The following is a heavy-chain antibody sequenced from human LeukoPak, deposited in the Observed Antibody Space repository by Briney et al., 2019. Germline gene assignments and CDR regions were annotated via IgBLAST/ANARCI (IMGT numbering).Heavy chain of an antibody. Sequence: ASVKVSCKASGYTFTGYYMHWVRQAPGQGLEWMGRINPNSGGTNYAQKFQGRVTMTRDTSISTAYMELSRLRSDDTAVYSCAREDFGDYYFDYWGQGTLVTVSS. CDR1: GYTFTGYY. V-gene: IGHV1-2*06. CDR2: INPNSGGT. CDR3: AREDFGDYYFDY. D-gene: IGHD4-17*01. J-gene: IGHJ4*02.